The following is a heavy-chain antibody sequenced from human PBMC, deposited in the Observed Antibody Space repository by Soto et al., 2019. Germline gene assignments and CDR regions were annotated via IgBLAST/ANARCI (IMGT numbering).Heavy chain of an antibody. CDR2: ISYDGTIK. CDR3: ARLYSSGWYGPGRY. V-gene: IGHV3-30*03. Sequence: GGSLRLSCAASGFTFSSYAMHWVRQAPGKGLEWVSVISYDGTIKYYADSVKGRFTISRDDSKNTLYLQMNSLRAEDTALYYCARLYSSGWYGPGRYWGQGTLVTVSS. J-gene: IGHJ4*02. CDR1: GFTFSSYA. D-gene: IGHD6-19*01.